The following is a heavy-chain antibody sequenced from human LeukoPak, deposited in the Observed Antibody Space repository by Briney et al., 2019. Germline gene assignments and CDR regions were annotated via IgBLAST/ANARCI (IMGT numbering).Heavy chain of an antibody. J-gene: IGHJ4*02. CDR2: ISSSGSTI. CDR1: GFTFSDYY. V-gene: IGHV3-11*01. D-gene: IGHD4-23*01. Sequence: GGSLRLSCAASGFTFSDYYMSWIRQAPGKGLEWVSYISSSGSTIYYADSVKGRFTITRDNAKNSLYLQMNSLRAEDTAVYYCARVYDYCGNAYFDYWGQGTLVTVSS. CDR3: ARVYDYCGNAYFDY.